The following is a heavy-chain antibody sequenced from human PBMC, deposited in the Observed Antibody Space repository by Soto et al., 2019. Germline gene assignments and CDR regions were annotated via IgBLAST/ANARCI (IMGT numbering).Heavy chain of an antibody. CDR1: GYTFTRYG. J-gene: IGHJ4*02. Sequence: ASVQVSCKASGYTFTRYGISWVRQAPGQGLEWMGWISAYNGNTNYAQKLQGRVTMTTDSSTSTAYMELRSLRSDDTAVYYCARDCSGGSCPKPNWGQGTLVPSPQ. CDR2: ISAYNGNT. CDR3: ARDCSGGSCPKPN. D-gene: IGHD2-15*01. V-gene: IGHV1-18*01.